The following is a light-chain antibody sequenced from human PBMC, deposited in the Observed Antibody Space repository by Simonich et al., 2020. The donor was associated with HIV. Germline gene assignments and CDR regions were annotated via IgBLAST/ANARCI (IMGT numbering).Light chain of an antibody. CDR3: QTWGTGIRV. V-gene: IGLV4-69*01. CDR1: SGHSSYA. J-gene: IGLJ3*02. Sequence: QLVLTQSPSASASLGASVKLTCTLSSGHSSYAIAWHQQQPEKGPRYLMKLNSDGSPSKGDGIPDRFSGSSSGAERYLTFASLQSEDEADYYCQTWGTGIRVFGGGTKLTVL. CDR2: LNSDGSP.